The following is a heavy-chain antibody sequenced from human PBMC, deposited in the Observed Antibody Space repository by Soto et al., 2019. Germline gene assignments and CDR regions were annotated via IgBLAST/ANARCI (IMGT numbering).Heavy chain of an antibody. J-gene: IGHJ6*02. CDR1: GFTFSSYA. CDR2: ISYDGSNK. Sequence: PGGSLRLSCAASGFTFSSYAMHWVRQAPGKGLEWVAVISYDGSNKYYADSVKGRFTISRDNSKNTLYLQMNSLRAEDTAVYYRARARARSLSGGMDVWGQGTTVTVSS. CDR3: ARARARSLSGGMDV. D-gene: IGHD6-6*01. V-gene: IGHV3-30-3*01.